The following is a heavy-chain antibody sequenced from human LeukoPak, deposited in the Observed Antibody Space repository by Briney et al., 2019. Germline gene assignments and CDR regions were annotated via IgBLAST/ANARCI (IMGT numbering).Heavy chain of an antibody. V-gene: IGHV1-69*06. Sequence: GASVKVSCKASGYTFTGYYMHWVRQAPGQGLEWMGGIIPIFGTANYAQKFQGRVTITADKSTSTAYMELSSLRSEDTAVYYCARYRHDYGEDYWGQGTLVTVSS. CDR3: ARYRHDYGEDY. J-gene: IGHJ4*02. CDR1: GYTFTGYY. CDR2: IIPIFGTA. D-gene: IGHD4-17*01.